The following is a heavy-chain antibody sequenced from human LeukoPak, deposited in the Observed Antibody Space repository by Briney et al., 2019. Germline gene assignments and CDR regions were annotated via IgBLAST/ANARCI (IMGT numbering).Heavy chain of an antibody. J-gene: IGHJ4*02. Sequence: PSETLSLTCTVSGDSISSSNYYWGWIRQPPGKGLEWIGYISYSGTTNYNPSLKSRVTISVDTSKNQFSLKLSSVTAADTAVYYCARSMTYRSTWYTDYWGQGTLVTVSS. CDR1: GDSISSSNYY. V-gene: IGHV4-61*05. D-gene: IGHD6-13*01. CDR2: ISYSGTT. CDR3: ARSMTYRSTWYTDY.